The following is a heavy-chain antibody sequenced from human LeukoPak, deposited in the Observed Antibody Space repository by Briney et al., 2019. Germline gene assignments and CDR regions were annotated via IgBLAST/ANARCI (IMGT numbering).Heavy chain of an antibody. V-gene: IGHV4-34*01. CDR3: ARKVCAHYYDSSGYPYYFDY. Sequence: SETLSLTCAVYGESFSGYYWSWIRQPPGKGLEWIGEINHSGSTNYNPSLKSRVTISVDTSKNQFSLKLSSVTAADTAVYYCARKVCAHYYDSSGYPYYFDYWGQGTLVTVSS. D-gene: IGHD3-22*01. CDR2: INHSGST. J-gene: IGHJ4*02. CDR1: GESFSGYY.